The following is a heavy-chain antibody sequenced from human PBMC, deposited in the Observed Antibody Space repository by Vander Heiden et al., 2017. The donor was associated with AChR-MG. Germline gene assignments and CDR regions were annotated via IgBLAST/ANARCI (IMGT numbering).Heavy chain of an antibody. V-gene: IGHV3-30-3*01. Sequence: QVQLVESGGGVVQPGGSLRLSCVASGFPFSTYAMHWVRQVPGKGLEWVGLISFDGDQKFYADSVKGRLTISRDNSKNTVYLEMNNLGREDTAVYYCARRDLDYWGQGTLVTVSS. CDR2: ISFDGDQK. CDR3: ARRDLDY. J-gene: IGHJ4*02. CDR1: GFPFSTYA.